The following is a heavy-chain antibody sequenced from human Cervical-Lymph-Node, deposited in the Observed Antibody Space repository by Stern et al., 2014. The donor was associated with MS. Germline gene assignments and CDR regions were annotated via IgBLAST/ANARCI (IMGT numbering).Heavy chain of an antibody. CDR2: IFHNGTP. J-gene: IGHJ4*02. D-gene: IGHD6-19*01. CDR1: GASIRSSVYQ. CDR3: LRVPHWLQVSPDRGENANFHF. Sequence: QLQLQESGPGLVKPSETLSLTCTVSGASIRSSVYQWGWVRQPPGKGLEWIGNIFHNGTPHANPSLKSRVTISLDASKNQFPLELNFVTAADTAVYYCLRVPHWLQVSPDRGENANFHFWGQGILVIVSS. V-gene: IGHV4-39*01.